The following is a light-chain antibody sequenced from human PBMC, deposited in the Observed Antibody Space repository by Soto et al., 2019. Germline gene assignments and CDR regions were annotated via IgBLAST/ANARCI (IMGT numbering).Light chain of an antibody. CDR3: LQDYTYPWT. Sequence: AIQMTQSPSSLSASVGDRVTITCRASQAIRNDLGWYQQKPGKAPNLLIFGASNLQAGVPVRFSASGSGTNFTRTISNRQPEDFASEYCLQDYTYPWTFGQGTKVDI. CDR1: QAIRND. J-gene: IGKJ1*01. CDR2: GAS. V-gene: IGKV1-6*01.